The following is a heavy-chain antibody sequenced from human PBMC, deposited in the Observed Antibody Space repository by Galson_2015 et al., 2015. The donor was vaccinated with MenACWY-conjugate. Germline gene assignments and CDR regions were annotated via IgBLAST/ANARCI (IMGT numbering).Heavy chain of an antibody. CDR1: GFTFRNYW. CDR3: VRGTVDYPGSDY. D-gene: IGHD3/OR15-3a*01. Sequence: SLRLSCAVSGFTFRNYWMHWVRQDAGKGLESVSRINTDGSERHYADFAKGRFTISRANDRDTLYLQMNSLEVEDTAVYFCVRGTVDYPGSDYWGQGTRVTVSS. V-gene: IGHV3-74*01. J-gene: IGHJ4*02. CDR2: INTDGSER.